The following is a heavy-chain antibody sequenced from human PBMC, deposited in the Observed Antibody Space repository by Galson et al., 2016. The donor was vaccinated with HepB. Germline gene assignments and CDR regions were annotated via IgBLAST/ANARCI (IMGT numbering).Heavy chain of an antibody. CDR3: ARDYYGSGSYYPDY. D-gene: IGHD3-10*01. J-gene: IGHJ4*02. CDR2: TSGNNDNT. V-gene: IGHV1-18*01. Sequence: VKVSCKASGYRFNSYGVSWVRQAPGQGPEWMGWTSGNNDNTKYAQSLQGRVAMTTDTSTSTAYMELRSLRSDDTAIYYCARDYYGSGSYYPDYWGQGTLVTVSS. CDR1: GYRFNSYG.